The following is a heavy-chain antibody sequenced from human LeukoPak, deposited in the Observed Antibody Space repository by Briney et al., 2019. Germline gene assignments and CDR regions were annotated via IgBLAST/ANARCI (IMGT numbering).Heavy chain of an antibody. CDR2: IYYSGSI. J-gene: IGHJ3*02. D-gene: IGHD4-17*01. CDR3: ARKATTGPTKAAFDI. CDR1: GYSIGSSNY. V-gene: IGHV4-28*05. Sequence: PSDTLSLTCAVSGYSIGSSNYWAWIRQPPGKGLEWIGHIYYSGSIYYNPSLKSRVTMSVDTSKNQFSLKLSSVTAVDTAVYYCARKATTGPTKAAFDIWGQGTMVTVSS.